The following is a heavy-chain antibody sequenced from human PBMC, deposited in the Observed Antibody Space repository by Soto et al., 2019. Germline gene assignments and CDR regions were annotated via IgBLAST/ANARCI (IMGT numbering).Heavy chain of an antibody. Sequence: ASVKVSCKASGYTFTSYGISWVRQAPGQGLEWMGWISAYNGNTNYAQKLQGRVTMTTDTSTSTAYMELRSLRSDDTAVYYCARDRSTIPDYYYYYGVDVWGQGTTVTVSS. V-gene: IGHV1-18*01. CDR1: GYTFTSYG. CDR2: ISAYNGNT. D-gene: IGHD5-12*01. J-gene: IGHJ6*02. CDR3: ARDRSTIPDYYYYYGVDV.